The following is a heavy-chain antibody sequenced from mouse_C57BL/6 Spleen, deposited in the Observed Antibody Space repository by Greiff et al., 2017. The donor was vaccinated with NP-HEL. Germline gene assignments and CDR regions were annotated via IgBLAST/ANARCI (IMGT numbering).Heavy chain of an antibody. CDR3: ARDRGWGFAY. Sequence: EVKLMESGPGLVKPSQSLSLTCSVTGYSITSGYYWNWIRQFPGNKLEWMGYISYDGSNNYNPSLKNRISITRDTSKNQFFLKLNSVTTEDTATYYCARDRGWGFAYWGQGTLVTVSA. CDR2: ISYDGSN. CDR1: GYSITSGYY. J-gene: IGHJ3*01. D-gene: IGHD3-3*01. V-gene: IGHV3-6*01.